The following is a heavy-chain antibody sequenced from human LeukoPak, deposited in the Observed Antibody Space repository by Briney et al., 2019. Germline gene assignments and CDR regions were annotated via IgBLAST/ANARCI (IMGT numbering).Heavy chain of an antibody. CDR2: IFARQNT. CDR3: ARGLLSMIRGGSLLGRIDP. CDR1: GGSISSGSHF. J-gene: IGHJ5*02. D-gene: IGHD3-10*01. V-gene: IGHV4-61*09. Sequence: SETLSLTCTVSGGSISSGSHFWTWIRQPAGKGLEWIGHIFARQNTNYNPSLKSRLTILEDTSKNQFSLKLTSVTAADTAVYYYARGLLSMIRGGSLLGRIDPWGQGTLVTVSS.